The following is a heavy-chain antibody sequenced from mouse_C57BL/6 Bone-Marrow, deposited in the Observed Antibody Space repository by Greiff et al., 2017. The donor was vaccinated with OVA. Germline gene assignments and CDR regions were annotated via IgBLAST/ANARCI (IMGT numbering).Heavy chain of an antibody. CDR2: ISYDGSN. D-gene: IGHD1-1*01. V-gene: IGHV3-6*01. Sequence: ESGPGLVKPSQSLSLTCSVTGYSITSGYYWNWIRQFPGNKLEWMGYISYDGSNNYNPSLKNRISITRDTSKNQFFLKLNSVTTEDTATYYCARPNYYGSSPGYWYFDVWGTGTTVTVSS. CDR1: GYSITSGYY. CDR3: ARPNYYGSSPGYWYFDV. J-gene: IGHJ1*03.